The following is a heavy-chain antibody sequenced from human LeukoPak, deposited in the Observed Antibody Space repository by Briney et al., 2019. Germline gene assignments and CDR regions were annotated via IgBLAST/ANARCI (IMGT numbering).Heavy chain of an antibody. CDR1: GFTFSNAW. V-gene: IGHV3-15*01. CDR2: IKSKTDGGTT. J-gene: IGHJ4*02. CDR3: TGDGLPQNRLRYFDWLLYSPRRYFDY. Sequence: PGGSLRLSCAASGFTFSNAWMSWVRQAPGKGLEWVGRIKSKTDGGTTDYAAPVKGRFTISRDDSKNTLYLQMNSLKTEDTAVYYCTGDGLPQNRLRYFDWLLYSPRRYFDYWGQGTLVTVSS. D-gene: IGHD3-9*01.